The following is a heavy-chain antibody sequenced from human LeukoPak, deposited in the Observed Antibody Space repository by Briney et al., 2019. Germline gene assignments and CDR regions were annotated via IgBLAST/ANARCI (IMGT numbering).Heavy chain of an antibody. Sequence: SGPLSLPCRVPGGPISDAYWSWIRQSPGRGLEWIGYIYPTGSTNYHPPLQSRVTISVDTSKNHFALNLTSVTAADTAVYYCAKGYFDYSTYYSYYFDLWGQGALVTVSS. CDR3: AKGYFDYSTYYSYYFDL. CDR2: IYPTGST. J-gene: IGHJ4*02. V-gene: IGHV4-4*09. D-gene: IGHD4-11*01. CDR1: GGPISDAY.